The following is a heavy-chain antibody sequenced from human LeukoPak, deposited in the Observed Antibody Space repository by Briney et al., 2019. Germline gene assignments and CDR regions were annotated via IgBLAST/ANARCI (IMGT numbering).Heavy chain of an antibody. J-gene: IGHJ6*03. D-gene: IGHD2-2*02. CDR3: ARDELSDCSSTSCYTDPYYMDV. V-gene: IGHV3-66*02. CDR2: IYSGGST. Sequence: GGSLRLSCAASGFTVSSNYMSWVRQAPGKGLEWVSVIYSGGSTYYAASVKGRFTISRDNSKNTLYLQMNSLRAEDTAVYYCARDELSDCSSTSCYTDPYYMDVWDKGTTVTVSS. CDR1: GFTVSSNY.